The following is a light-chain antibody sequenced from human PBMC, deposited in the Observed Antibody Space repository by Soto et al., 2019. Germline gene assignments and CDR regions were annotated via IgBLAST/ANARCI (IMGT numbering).Light chain of an antibody. V-gene: IGKV1-9*01. CDR2: AAS. CDR1: QGISSY. J-gene: IGKJ4*01. CDR3: TQPTSYPPT. Sequence: LRQAPSRVWASVGSRWTTTYRTSQGISSYLAWYQQKPGKAPKLLIYAASTLQSGVPLRFSGSGSGTDFTFPISSLHPQHFATYYSTQPTSYPPTLGGGTKVDIK.